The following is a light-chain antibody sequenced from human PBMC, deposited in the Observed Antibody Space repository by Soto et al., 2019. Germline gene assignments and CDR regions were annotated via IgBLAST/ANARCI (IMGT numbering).Light chain of an antibody. CDR3: LQDYTYPWT. Sequence: AIQMTQSPSSLSASVGDRVTITCRASQGIANELGWYQQKPGKAPKLLINVASSLQSGVPSRFSGSGSGTDFTLTISRLQPEDSATYYCLQDYTYPWTFGQGTKVEIK. CDR2: VAS. V-gene: IGKV1-6*01. J-gene: IGKJ1*01. CDR1: QGIANE.